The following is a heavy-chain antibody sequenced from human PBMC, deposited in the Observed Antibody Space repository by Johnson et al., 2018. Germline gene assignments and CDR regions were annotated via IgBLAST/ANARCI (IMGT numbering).Heavy chain of an antibody. V-gene: IGHV3-21*01. Sequence: VQLVQSGGGLVKPGGSLRLSCAASGFTFSSYSMNWVRQAPGKGLEWVSSISSSSSYIYYADSVKGRFTISRDNAKNSLYLQMNSLRAEDTAVYYWARAPPWIQLWYGGMDVWGQGTTVTDSS. J-gene: IGHJ6*02. CDR1: GFTFSSYS. CDR3: ARAPPWIQLWYGGMDV. CDR2: ISSSSSYI. D-gene: IGHD5-18*01.